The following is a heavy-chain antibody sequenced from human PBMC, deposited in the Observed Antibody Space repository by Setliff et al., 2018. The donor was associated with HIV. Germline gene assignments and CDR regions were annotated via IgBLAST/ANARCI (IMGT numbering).Heavy chain of an antibody. CDR2: VYHSGST. V-gene: IGHV4-59*08. CDR1: GGSFSGNY. CDR3: ARLRSELGVFDY. Sequence: SETLSLTCAIYGGSFSGNYWSWIRQPPGKGLEWIGYVYHSGSTNYNPSLKSRVTISVDTSKNQFSMKLRSVTAADTAVYYCARLRSELGVFDYWVQGTLVTVSS. J-gene: IGHJ4*02. D-gene: IGHD1-26*01.